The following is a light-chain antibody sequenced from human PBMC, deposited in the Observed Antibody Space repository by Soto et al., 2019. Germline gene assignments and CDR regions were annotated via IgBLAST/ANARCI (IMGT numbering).Light chain of an antibody. Sequence: QSVLTQPASVSGSPGQSITISCTGTSXDVGGYNYVSWYQQHPGKAPKLMIYEVSNRPSGVSNRSSGSKSGNTASLTISGLQAEDEADYYCSSYTSSSTGYVFGTGTKVTVL. J-gene: IGLJ1*01. V-gene: IGLV2-14*01. CDR1: SXDVGGYNY. CDR2: EVS. CDR3: SSYTSSSTGYV.